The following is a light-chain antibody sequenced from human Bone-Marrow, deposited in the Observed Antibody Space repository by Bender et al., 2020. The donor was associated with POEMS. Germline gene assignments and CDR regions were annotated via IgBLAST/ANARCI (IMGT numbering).Light chain of an antibody. Sequence: QSALTQPRSVSGSPGQSVTISCTGTSSDVGGYNYVSWYQQHPGKAPKLMIYDVSYRSSGVSDRFSGSKSGNTASLTISGLQTEDEADYYCSSFTSSYTLLFGGGTKVTVL. CDR2: DVS. J-gene: IGLJ3*02. CDR1: SSDVGGYNY. CDR3: SSFTSSYTLL. V-gene: IGLV2-11*01.